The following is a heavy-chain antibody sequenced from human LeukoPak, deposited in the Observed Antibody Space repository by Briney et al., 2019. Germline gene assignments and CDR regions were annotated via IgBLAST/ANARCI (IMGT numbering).Heavy chain of an antibody. V-gene: IGHV3-21*01. D-gene: IGHD2-2*01. CDR3: ASAGYCSSTSCFLDY. CDR2: ISSSSSYI. CDR1: GFTFSSYS. Sequence: GGSLRLSCAASGFTFSSYSMNWARQAPGKGLEWVSSISSSSSYIYYADSVEGRFTISRDNAKNSLYLQMNSLRAEDTAVYYCASAGYCSSTSCFLDYWGQGTLVTVSS. J-gene: IGHJ4*02.